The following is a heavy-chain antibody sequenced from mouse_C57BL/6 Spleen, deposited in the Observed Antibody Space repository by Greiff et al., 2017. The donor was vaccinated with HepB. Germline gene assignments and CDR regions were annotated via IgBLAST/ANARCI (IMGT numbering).Heavy chain of an antibody. CDR1: GFSFNTYA. D-gene: IGHD1-1*01. CDR2: IRSKSNNYAT. CDR3: VSTPTVVATSLWYFDV. V-gene: IGHV10-1*01. Sequence: EVHLVESGGGLVQPKGSLKLSCAASGFSFNTYAMNWVRQAPGKGLEWVARIRSKSNNYATYYADSVKDRFTISRDDSESMLYLQMNNLKTDDTAMYYCVSTPTVVATSLWYFDVWGTGTTVTVAS. J-gene: IGHJ1*03.